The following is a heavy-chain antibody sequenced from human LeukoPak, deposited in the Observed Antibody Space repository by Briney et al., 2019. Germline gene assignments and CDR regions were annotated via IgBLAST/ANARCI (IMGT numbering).Heavy chain of an antibody. CDR2: INYSGST. CDR1: GPSISSFY. Sequence: SETLSLTCTVSGPSISSFYWSWIRQPPGKGLEWVGSINYSGSTNYNPSLKSRVTMSIDTSKNQFSLKLSSVTAADTAVYYCARGRKWLTPDYWGQGTLVTVSS. D-gene: IGHD5-24*01. CDR3: ARGRKWLTPDY. V-gene: IGHV4-59*12. J-gene: IGHJ4*02.